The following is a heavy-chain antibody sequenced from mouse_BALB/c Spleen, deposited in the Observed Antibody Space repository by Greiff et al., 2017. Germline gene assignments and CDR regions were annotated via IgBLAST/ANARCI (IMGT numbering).Heavy chain of an antibody. J-gene: IGHJ4*01. Sequence: EVQLVESGGGLVKPGGSLKLSCAASGFTFSSYTMSWVRQTPEKRLEWVATISSGGSYTYYPDSVKGRFTISRDNAKNTLYLQMSSLKSEDTAMYYCTRDGGITTSYYYAMDYWGQGTSVTVSS. CDR2: ISSGGSYT. V-gene: IGHV5-6-4*01. D-gene: IGHD2-4*01. CDR3: TRDGGITTSYYYAMDY. CDR1: GFTFSSYT.